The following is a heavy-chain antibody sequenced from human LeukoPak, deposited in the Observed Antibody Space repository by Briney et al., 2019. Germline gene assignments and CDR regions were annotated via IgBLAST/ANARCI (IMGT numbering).Heavy chain of an antibody. V-gene: IGHV3-7*01. CDR3: ARRGGSSSRRSPIDY. CDR1: GFTFSDYW. J-gene: IGHJ4*02. CDR2: IKQDGSQR. Sequence: GGSLRLSCTASGFTFSDYWMTWVRQAPGKGPGWVANIKQDGSQRYYVDSVRGRFTISRDNAKNSLSLQMNGLRAEDTAVYYCARRGGSSSRRSPIDYWGQGTLVTVSS. D-gene: IGHD6-6*01.